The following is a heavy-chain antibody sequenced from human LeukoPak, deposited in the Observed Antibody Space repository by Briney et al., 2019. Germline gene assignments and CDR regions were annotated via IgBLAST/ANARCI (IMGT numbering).Heavy chain of an antibody. CDR1: GGSISSYY. D-gene: IGHD3-16*02. CDR2: IYYSGST. V-gene: IGHV4-59*01. J-gene: IGHJ4*02. CDR3: AGSPGYSFYYFDY. Sequence: SETLSLTCTVSGGSISSYYWSWIRQPPGKGLEWIGYIYYSGSTNYNPSLKSRVTISVDTSKNQFSLKLSSVTAADTAVYYCAGSPGYSFYYFDYGGQEPLVTVSS.